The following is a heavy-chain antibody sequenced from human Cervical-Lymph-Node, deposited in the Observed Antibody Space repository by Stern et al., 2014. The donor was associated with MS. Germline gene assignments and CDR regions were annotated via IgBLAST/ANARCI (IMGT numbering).Heavy chain of an antibody. V-gene: IGHV1-18*01. Sequence: EQLVESGAEVKKPGASVKVSCKASGYTFTTYGFSWVRHAPGQGLEWMGWINAYNGNTNYAQKFQGRVTLTTDTSTNTAYRELRSLRSDDTAVYYCARGRWSSGWFDPWGQGTLVTVSS. CDR2: INAYNGNT. CDR3: ARGRWSSGWFDP. D-gene: IGHD4-23*01. CDR1: GYTFTTYG. J-gene: IGHJ5*02.